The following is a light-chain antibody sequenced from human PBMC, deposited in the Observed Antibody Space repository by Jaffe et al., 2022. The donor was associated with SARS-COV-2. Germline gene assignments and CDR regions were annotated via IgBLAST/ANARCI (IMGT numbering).Light chain of an antibody. J-gene: IGKJ4*01. Sequence: DIQMTQSPSSLSASVGDRVTITCRASQSISSYLNWYQQKPGKAPKLLIYATSSLQSGVPSRFSGSGSGTDFTLTINSLQPEDFAIYYCQRSHSTRALTFGGGTKVEIK. V-gene: IGKV1-39*01. CDR1: QSISSY. CDR2: ATS. CDR3: QRSHSTRALT.